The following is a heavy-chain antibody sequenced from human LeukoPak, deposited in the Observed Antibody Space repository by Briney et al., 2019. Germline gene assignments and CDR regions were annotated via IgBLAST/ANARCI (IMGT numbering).Heavy chain of an antibody. CDR2: IYYSGST. D-gene: IGHD3-9*01. CDR3: ARLEDFDWLSNWFDP. Sequence: SETLSLTCTVSGGSISSSSYYWGWIRQPPGEGLEWIGSIYYSGSTYYNPSLKSRVTISVDTSKNQFSLKLGSVTAADTAVYYCARLEDFDWLSNWFDPWGQGTLVTVSS. V-gene: IGHV4-39*01. J-gene: IGHJ5*02. CDR1: GGSISSSSYY.